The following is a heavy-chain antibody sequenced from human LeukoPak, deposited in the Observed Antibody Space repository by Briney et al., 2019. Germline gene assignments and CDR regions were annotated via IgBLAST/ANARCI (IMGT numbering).Heavy chain of an antibody. CDR3: ARVGYCSGGSCYSDYYYGMDV. D-gene: IGHD2-15*01. CDR2: IYFSGST. J-gene: IGHJ6*02. CDR1: GGSISSYY. Sequence: PSETLSLTCTVSGGSISSYYWSWIRQPPGKGLEWIGYIYFSGSTYYNPSLKSRVTISVDTSKNQFSLKLSSVTAADTAVYYCARVGYCSGGSCYSDYYYGMDVWGQGTTVTVSS. V-gene: IGHV4-59*01.